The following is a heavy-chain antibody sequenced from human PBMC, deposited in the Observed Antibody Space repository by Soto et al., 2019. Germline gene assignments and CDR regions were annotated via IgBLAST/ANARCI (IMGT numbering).Heavy chain of an antibody. CDR1: GFTFSSNG. Sequence: GGSLRLSCAASGFTFSSNGMHWVRQAPGKGLEWVALVAYDGSKTYYGDSVRGRFTISRDNSENTLYLQMGSLRAEDMAVYYCARVACSSTSCYDVDYYYYMDVWGKGTTVTVSS. D-gene: IGHD2-2*01. CDR3: ARVACSSTSCYDVDYYYYMDV. V-gene: IGHV3-30*03. CDR2: VAYDGSKT. J-gene: IGHJ6*03.